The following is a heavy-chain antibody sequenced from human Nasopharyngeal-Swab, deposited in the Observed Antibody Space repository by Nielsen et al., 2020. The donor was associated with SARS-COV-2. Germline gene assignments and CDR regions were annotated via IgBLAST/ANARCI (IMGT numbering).Heavy chain of an antibody. J-gene: IGHJ4*02. D-gene: IGHD1-1*01. CDR1: GFTFSSYT. CDR3: ARVSTGTFDY. CDR2: ISGSGGST. V-gene: IGHV3-23*01. Sequence: GESLKISCAASGFTFSSYTMIWVRQAPGKGLESVSSISGSGGSTYYADSVKGRFTISRDNAKNSLYLQMKSLRTEDTAVYYCARVSTGTFDYWGQGTLVAVSS.